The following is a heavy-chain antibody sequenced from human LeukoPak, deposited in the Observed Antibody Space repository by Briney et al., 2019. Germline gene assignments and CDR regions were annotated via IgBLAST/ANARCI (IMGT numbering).Heavy chain of an antibody. CDR1: GGSISTSNYY. Sequence: SETLSLTCTVSGGSISTSNYYWGWIRQPPGKGLEWIGSIYYSGSTYYNPSLKSRVTISVDTSKNQFSLELSSVTAADTAVYYCAREGGGYSYGFNWGQGTLVTVSS. CDR2: IYYSGST. CDR3: AREGGGYSYGFN. D-gene: IGHD5-18*01. J-gene: IGHJ4*02. V-gene: IGHV4-39*07.